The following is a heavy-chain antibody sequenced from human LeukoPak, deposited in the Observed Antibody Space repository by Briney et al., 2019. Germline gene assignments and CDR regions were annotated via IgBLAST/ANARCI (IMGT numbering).Heavy chain of an antibody. Sequence: GSLKISCAASGFTFSIYWMHWVRQAPGKGLVWVSRINSDGSSTSYAGSVKGRFTISRDNAKNTLYLQMNSLRAEDTAVYYCARDEDWSGYYGAFDIWGQGTMVTVSS. V-gene: IGHV3-74*01. CDR2: INSDGSST. CDR1: GFTFSIYW. J-gene: IGHJ3*02. D-gene: IGHD3-3*01. CDR3: ARDEDWSGYYGAFDI.